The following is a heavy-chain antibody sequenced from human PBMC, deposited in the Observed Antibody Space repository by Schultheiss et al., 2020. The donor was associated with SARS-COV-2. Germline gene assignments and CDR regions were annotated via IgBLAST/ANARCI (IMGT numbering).Heavy chain of an antibody. V-gene: IGHV6-1*01. CDR2: TYYRSKWYD. J-gene: IGHJ6*02. CDR3: VRVVDYYYGMDV. CDR1: GDSVCNNSVT. Sequence: SETLSLTCAISGDSVCNNSVTWNWIRQSPSRGLEWLGRTYYRSKWYDDYAVSVKSRITINPDTSKNQFSLQLNSVTPEDTAVYYCVRVVDYYYGMDVWGQGTTVTVSS.